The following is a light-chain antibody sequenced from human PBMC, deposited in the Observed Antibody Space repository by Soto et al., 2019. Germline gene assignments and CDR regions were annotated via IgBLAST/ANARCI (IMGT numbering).Light chain of an antibody. CDR1: QSITSH. J-gene: IGKJ4*01. Sequence: DIQMTQSPSSLSASVGDRVTITCRASQSITSHLNWYQQKPGKAPKLLIYAASTLQSGVPSRFTGSGSGTQFTLTISSRQPEDFATYYCQQSYRTPLPFGGGTKVEIK. CDR2: AAS. CDR3: QQSYRTPLP. V-gene: IGKV1-39*01.